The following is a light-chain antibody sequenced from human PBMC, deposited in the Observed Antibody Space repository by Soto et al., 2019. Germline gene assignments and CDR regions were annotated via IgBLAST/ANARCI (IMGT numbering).Light chain of an antibody. CDR1: QSVSSSY. CDR3: QQYGSSPPVT. CDR2: GAS. Sequence: EIVLTQSPGTLSLSPGERATLSCRASQSVSSSYLAWYQQKPGQAPRLLIYGASGRATGIPDRFSGSGSGTDFTLTISRLEPEAFAVYYCQQYGSSPPVTFGQGTRLEMK. V-gene: IGKV3-20*01. J-gene: IGKJ5*01.